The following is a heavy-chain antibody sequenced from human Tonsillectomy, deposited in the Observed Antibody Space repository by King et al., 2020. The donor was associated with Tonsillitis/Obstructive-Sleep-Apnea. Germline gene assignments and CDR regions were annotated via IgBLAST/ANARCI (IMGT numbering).Heavy chain of an antibody. V-gene: IGHV4-34*01. Sequence: VQLQQWGAGLLKPSETLSLTCAVYGGSFSGYYWSWSRQPPGKGLAWIGEINHSGSTNYNPSLKSLVTISVDTSKNQFSLKLSSVTAADTAVYYCARGLVYERAFDIWGQGTMVTVSS. CDR3: ARGLVYERAFDI. D-gene: IGHD1-14*01. CDR1: GGSFSGYY. CDR2: INHSGST. J-gene: IGHJ3*02.